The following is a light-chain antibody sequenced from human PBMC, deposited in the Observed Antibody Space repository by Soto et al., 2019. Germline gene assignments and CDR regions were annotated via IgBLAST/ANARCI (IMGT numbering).Light chain of an antibody. CDR1: QSVSSSY. Sequence: EIVLTQSPGTLSVSPGERATLSCRASQSVSSSYLAWYQQKPGQAPRLLIYGASRRATGIPDRFSGSGSGTDFTLTISRLEPEDFAVYYCQQYGSSPYTFGQGTKLEIK. J-gene: IGKJ2*01. CDR2: GAS. V-gene: IGKV3-20*01. CDR3: QQYGSSPYT.